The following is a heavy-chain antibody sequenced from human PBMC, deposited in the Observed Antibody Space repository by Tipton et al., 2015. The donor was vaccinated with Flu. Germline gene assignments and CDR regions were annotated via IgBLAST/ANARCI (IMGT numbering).Heavy chain of an antibody. V-gene: IGHV4-38-2*02. J-gene: IGHJ4*02. D-gene: IGHD6-13*01. Sequence: TLSLTCTVSGYSISSGFYWGWIRQPPGKGLEWIGNIYHSGSTFYNPSLKSRVTISVDTSKNQFSLKLSSVTAADTAVYYCARDLGSSGSFDYWGQGTLVTVSS. CDR2: IYHSGST. CDR1: GYSISSGFY. CDR3: ARDLGSSGSFDY.